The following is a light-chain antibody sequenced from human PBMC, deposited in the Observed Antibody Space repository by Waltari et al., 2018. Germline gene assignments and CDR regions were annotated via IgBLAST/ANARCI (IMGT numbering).Light chain of an antibody. J-gene: IGLJ2*01. Sequence: QSALTQPASVSGSPGQSITISCTGTSSDVGGYNYVSWYQQQPGKAPKLMIYEFSNRPSGVSNRFSGSKSGNTASLTISGLQAEDEADYYCSSYTSSSTLVVFGGGTKLTVL. CDR1: SSDVGGYNY. CDR2: EFS. V-gene: IGLV2-14*01. CDR3: SSYTSSSTLVV.